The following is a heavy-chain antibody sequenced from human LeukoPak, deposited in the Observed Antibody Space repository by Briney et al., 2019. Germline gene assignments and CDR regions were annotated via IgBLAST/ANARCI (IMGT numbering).Heavy chain of an antibody. J-gene: IGHJ4*02. CDR2: ICYSGST. Sequence: SETLSLTCTVSGGSISSYYWSWIRQPPGKGLEWIGYICYSGSTNYNPSLKSRVTISVDTSKNQFSLKLSSVTAADTAVYYCARGSYNWNYEGYFDYWGQGTLVTVSS. D-gene: IGHD1-7*01. CDR1: GGSISSYY. CDR3: ARGSYNWNYEGYFDY. V-gene: IGHV4-59*01.